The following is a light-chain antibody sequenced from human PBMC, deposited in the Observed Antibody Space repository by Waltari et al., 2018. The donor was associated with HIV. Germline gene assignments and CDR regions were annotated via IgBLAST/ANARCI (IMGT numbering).Light chain of an antibody. CDR1: QSLKHENGFTY. CDR2: LTA. J-gene: IGKJ1*01. V-gene: IGKV2-28*01. CDR3: MQTLEIPWT. Sequence: IVMTQTLLSLTVSSGEPDSNSCNSSQSLKHENGFTYLDWFVQRPGRAPEPLIHLTASRTSGISDRFSGRGSATDFTLTIDAVQAGDVGLYFCMQTLEIPWTFGQGTKLQI.